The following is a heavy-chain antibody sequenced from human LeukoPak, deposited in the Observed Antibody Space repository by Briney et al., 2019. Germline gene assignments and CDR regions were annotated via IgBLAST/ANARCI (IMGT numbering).Heavy chain of an antibody. D-gene: IGHD5/OR15-5a*01. CDR2: INCNSGGT. V-gene: IGHV1-2*02. CDR1: GDSFTAYY. CDR3: ARLSYYLDV. Sequence: ASVKVSCKASGDSFTAYYMYWVRQAPGQGLEWLGWINCNSGGTRYAQKFQGRVIMTRDTSISTAYMELSSLRSDDTAVYYCARLSYYLDVWGKGTSVTVS. J-gene: IGHJ6*03.